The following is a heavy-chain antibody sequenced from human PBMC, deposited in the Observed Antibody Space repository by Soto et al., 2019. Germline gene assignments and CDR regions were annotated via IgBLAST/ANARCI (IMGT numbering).Heavy chain of an antibody. J-gene: IGHJ5*01. D-gene: IGHD1-26*01. CDR2: IVVGSGNT. Sequence: GASVKVSCKASGFTFTSSAMQWVRQARGQRLEWIGWIVVGSGNTNYAQKFQKRVTITRDMSTSTAYLELSSLRSEDTAVYYCARDRVGVSSNWFDSWGRGTLVTVSS. CDR3: ARDRVGVSSNWFDS. CDR1: GFTFTSSA. V-gene: IGHV1-58*02.